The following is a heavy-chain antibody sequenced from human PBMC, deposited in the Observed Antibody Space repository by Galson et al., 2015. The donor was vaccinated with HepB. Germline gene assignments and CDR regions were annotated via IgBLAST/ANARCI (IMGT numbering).Heavy chain of an antibody. Sequence: SLRLSCAASGFTFSSYSMNWVRQAPGKGLEWVSYISSSSTIYYADSVKGRFTISRDNAKNSLYLQMNSLRAEDTAVYYCARDLGRDYGDYYYMDVWGKGTTVTVSS. CDR1: GFTFSSYS. V-gene: IGHV3-48*01. D-gene: IGHD4-17*01. CDR3: ARDLGRDYGDYYYMDV. CDR2: ISSSSTI. J-gene: IGHJ6*03.